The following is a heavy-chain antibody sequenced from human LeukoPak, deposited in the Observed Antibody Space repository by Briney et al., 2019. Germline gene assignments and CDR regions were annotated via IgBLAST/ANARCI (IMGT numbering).Heavy chain of an antibody. D-gene: IGHD6-25*01. CDR2: INPNINGT. Sequence: ASVTVSCKASGYTFTGYYIHWVRQAPGQGLEWMGWINPNINGTNYAQKFQGRVTMTGDRSISTAYMELSRLRSDDTAVYYCARERTPGSGYGVDYWGQGTVATVSS. CDR1: GYTFTGYY. J-gene: IGHJ4*02. CDR3: ARERTPGSGYGVDY. V-gene: IGHV1-2*02.